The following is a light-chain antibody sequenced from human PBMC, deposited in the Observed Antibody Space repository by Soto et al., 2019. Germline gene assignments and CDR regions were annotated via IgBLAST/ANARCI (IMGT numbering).Light chain of an antibody. V-gene: IGKV3D-20*02. CDR1: QGVSSSY. CDR2: DAS. Sequence: IVLTQSPGTLSLSPGERATLSCRASQGVSSSYLAWFQQKPGQAPRLLISDASNRATGIPARFSGSGSETDFTLTISSLEPEDSAVYYCQQRSNWPSLTFGGGTKVDIK. CDR3: QQRSNWPSLT. J-gene: IGKJ4*01.